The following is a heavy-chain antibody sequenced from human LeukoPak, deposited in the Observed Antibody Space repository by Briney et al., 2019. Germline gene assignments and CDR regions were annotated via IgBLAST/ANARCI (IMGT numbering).Heavy chain of an antibody. Sequence: PGGSLRLSCAASGFTFSSYWMSWVRQAPGKGREWVANIKQDGSEKYYVDSVKGRFTTSRDNAKNSLYLQMNSLRAEDTAVYYCASENFWSGYRGYYYYYMDVWGKGTTVTVSS. CDR1: GFTFSSYW. V-gene: IGHV3-7*01. J-gene: IGHJ6*03. CDR2: IKQDGSEK. CDR3: ASENFWSGYRGYYYYYMDV. D-gene: IGHD3-3*01.